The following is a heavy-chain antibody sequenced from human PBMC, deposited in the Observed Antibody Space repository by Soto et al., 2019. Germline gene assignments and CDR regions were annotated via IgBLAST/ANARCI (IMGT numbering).Heavy chain of an antibody. D-gene: IGHD3-10*01. CDR3: ARVVRHVSGSGDNWFDP. CDR2: INPGNGKT. CDR1: GYIFTSYA. V-gene: IGHV1-3*01. Sequence: QVQLVQSGAEMKKPGASVRVSCKASGYIFTSYAMQWVRQAPGQGLEWMGWINPGNGKTKYSQKFQGRVTITRDTSASTVYMELSSLTSKDTARYFCARVVRHVSGSGDNWFDPWGQGTRVTVSS. J-gene: IGHJ5*02.